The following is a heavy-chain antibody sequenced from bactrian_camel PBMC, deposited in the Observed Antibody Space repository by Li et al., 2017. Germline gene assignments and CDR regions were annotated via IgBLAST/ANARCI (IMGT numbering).Heavy chain of an antibody. CDR1: GQTSSTTY. CDR3: AAREDGSWSSRLHATACTY. J-gene: IGHJ4*01. V-gene: IGHV3S6*01. CDR2: VYSRAGAT. D-gene: IGHD6*01. Sequence: HVQLVESGGGSVQAGGSLRLSCAVSGQTSSTTYMAWFRQAPGKEREGGAGVYSRAGATYYADFVKGQFTISRDNARNTLYLQMNSLKPEDTATYLCAAREDGSWSSRLHATACTYWGRGTQVTVS.